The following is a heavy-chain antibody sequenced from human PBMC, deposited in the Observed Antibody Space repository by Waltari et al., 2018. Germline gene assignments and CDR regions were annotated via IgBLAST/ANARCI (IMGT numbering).Heavy chain of an antibody. D-gene: IGHD6-19*01. CDR1: GFTFSSYG. CDR2: IWSDGSNK. Sequence: QVQLVASGGGVVQPGRSLRLSCAASGFTFSSYGMHWVSPAPGKRLEWVAVIWSDGSNKNNADSVKGRFTISRDNYKNTLYLKMNSLRDEDTAVYYVARPDSSGFTYDYYMDGWGKGTTVTVSS. J-gene: IGHJ6*03. CDR3: ARPDSSGFTYDYYMDG. V-gene: IGHV3-33*01.